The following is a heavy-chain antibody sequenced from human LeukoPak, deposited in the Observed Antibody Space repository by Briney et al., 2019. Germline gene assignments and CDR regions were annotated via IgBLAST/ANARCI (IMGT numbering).Heavy chain of an antibody. Sequence: PSETLSLTCTVSGDSISSYYWSWIRQPPGKGLEWIGQMYYSGSAKYNPSLKSRATTTVDTSKNQFSLKLSSVTAADTAGYYCVRSLESNSRDAVDILVQGAIVGDSS. J-gene: IGHJ3*02. CDR3: VRSLESNSRDAVDI. CDR1: GDSISSYY. D-gene: IGHD2/OR15-2a*01. CDR2: MYYSGSA. V-gene: IGHV4-59*01.